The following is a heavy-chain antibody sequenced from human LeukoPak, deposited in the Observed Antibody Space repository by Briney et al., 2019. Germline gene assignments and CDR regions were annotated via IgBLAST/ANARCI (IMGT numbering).Heavy chain of an antibody. Sequence: GGSLRLSCAASGFTFSIYAMSWVRQAPGKGLQWFSLISGDGGSTYYADSVKGRFTISRDNSKNSLYLQMNSLRTEDTALYYCAKDIPAGGDRTFDIWGQGTMVTVSS. J-gene: IGHJ3*02. V-gene: IGHV3-43*02. CDR2: ISGDGGST. D-gene: IGHD3-16*01. CDR3: AKDIPAGGDRTFDI. CDR1: GFTFSIYA.